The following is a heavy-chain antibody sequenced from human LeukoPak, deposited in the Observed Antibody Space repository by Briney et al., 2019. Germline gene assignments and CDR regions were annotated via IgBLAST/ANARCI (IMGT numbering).Heavy chain of an antibody. CDR2: INHSGST. J-gene: IGHJ4*02. CDR3: AREANKKSSYYYRFDYFDY. Sequence: PSETLSLTCAVYGGSFSGYYWSWIRQPPGKGLEWIGEINHSGSTNYNPSLKSRVTISVDTSKNQFSLKLSSVTAADTAVYYCAREANKKSSYYYRFDYFDYWGQGTLVTVSS. CDR1: GGSFSGYY. D-gene: IGHD3-22*01. V-gene: IGHV4-34*01.